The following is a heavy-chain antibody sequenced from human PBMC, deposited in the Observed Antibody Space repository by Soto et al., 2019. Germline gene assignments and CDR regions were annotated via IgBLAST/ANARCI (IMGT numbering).Heavy chain of an antibody. CDR2: VYYSGTT. J-gene: IGHJ2*01. V-gene: IGHV4-30-4*01. CDR1: GASINNNDYY. CDR3: ARMSYFYDKWYFDL. Sequence: QLQESGPGLVKPSQTLSLTCTVSGASINNNDYYWSWIRQTPGKGLEWIGYVYYSGTTDYIPSLNSRLSMSLDKSQNQFTLKLNSVTAADTATYYCARMSYFYDKWYFDLWGRGTLVTVSS. D-gene: IGHD3-22*01.